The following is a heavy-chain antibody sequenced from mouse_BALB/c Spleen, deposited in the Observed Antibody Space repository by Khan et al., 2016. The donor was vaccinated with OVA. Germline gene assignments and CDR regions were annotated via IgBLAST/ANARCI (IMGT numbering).Heavy chain of an antibody. Sequence: EVELVESGGGLVKPGGSLKLSCAASGFTFSSYTLSWVRQTPEMRLEWVATISSGATYTYSPDSVKGRFTISRDNAKNTLYLQMSSLKSEDTAMYYCSRDGNYAHWYFDVWGAGTTVTVSS. V-gene: IGHV5-6-4*01. CDR2: ISSGATYT. D-gene: IGHD2-1*01. CDR3: SRDGNYAHWYFDV. J-gene: IGHJ1*01. CDR1: GFTFSSYT.